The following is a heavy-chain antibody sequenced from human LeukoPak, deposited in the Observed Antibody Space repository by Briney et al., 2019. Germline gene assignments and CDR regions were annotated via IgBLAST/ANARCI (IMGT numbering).Heavy chain of an antibody. D-gene: IGHD2-2*01. J-gene: IGHJ4*02. V-gene: IGHV3-48*01. CDR2: ISSSRSTI. CDR3: AREYCSSTSCLYDY. CDR1: GFTFSSYN. Sequence: GGSLRLSCAASGFTFSSYNMNWVRQAPGKGLEWVSYISSSRSTIYYADSVKGRFTISRDNAKNSLYLQMNSLRAEDTAVYYCAREYCSSTSCLYDYWGQGTLVTVSS.